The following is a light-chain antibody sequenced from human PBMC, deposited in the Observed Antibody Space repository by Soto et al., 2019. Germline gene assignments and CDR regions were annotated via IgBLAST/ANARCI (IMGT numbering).Light chain of an antibody. Sequence: QSALTQPASVSGSPGQSITISCTGTSSDLGVYNYVSWYQQHPGKAPKLMIYAASNRPPGVSNRFSASKSGNTASLTISGLQAEDEAEYYCSSYTTTSIVVFGGGTKLTVL. CDR2: AAS. CDR3: SSYTTTSIVV. V-gene: IGLV2-14*01. CDR1: SSDLGVYNY. J-gene: IGLJ2*01.